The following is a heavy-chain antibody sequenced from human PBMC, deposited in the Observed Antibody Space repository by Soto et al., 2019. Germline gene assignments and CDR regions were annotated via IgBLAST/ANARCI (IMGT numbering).Heavy chain of an antibody. V-gene: IGHV3-74*01. Sequence: GGSLRLSCAASGFTFSSYWMHWVRQAPGKGLVWVSRINSDGSSTSYADSVKGRFTISRDNAKNTLYLQMNSLRAEDTAVYYCATLKRVWKLVDYWGQGTLVTVSS. CDR3: ATLKRVWKLVDY. CDR1: GFTFSSYW. J-gene: IGHJ4*02. D-gene: IGHD6-6*01. CDR2: INSDGSST.